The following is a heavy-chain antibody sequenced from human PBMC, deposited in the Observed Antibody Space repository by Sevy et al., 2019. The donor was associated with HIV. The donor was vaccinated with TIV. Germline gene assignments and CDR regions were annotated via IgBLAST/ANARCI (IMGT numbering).Heavy chain of an antibody. V-gene: IGHV3-49*03. J-gene: IGHJ4*02. CDR2: IRSKPHGGTT. Sequence: GGSLRLPCTASGFTFADYAVSWFRQAPGKGLEWVGFIRSKPHGGTTEYAASVKGRFTISRDDSKSIAYLQMNSLKTEDTAMYYCTRAIDYWGQGALVTVSS. CDR1: GFTFADYA. CDR3: TRAIDY.